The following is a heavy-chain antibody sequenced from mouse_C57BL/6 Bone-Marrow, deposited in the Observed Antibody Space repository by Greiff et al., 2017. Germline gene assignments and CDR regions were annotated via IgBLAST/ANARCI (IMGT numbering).Heavy chain of an antibody. CDR1: GYAFTNYL. D-gene: IGHD1-1*02. Sequence: LQQSGAELVRPGTSVKVSCKASGYAFTNYLIEWVKQRPGQGLEWIGVINPGGGGTNYNEKFKGKETLTADKSSSTAYMKLSSMTPEDSAVYYCAREWVAYAMDYWGQGTSVTVSS. CDR2: INPGGGGT. V-gene: IGHV1-54*01. CDR3: AREWVAYAMDY. J-gene: IGHJ4*01.